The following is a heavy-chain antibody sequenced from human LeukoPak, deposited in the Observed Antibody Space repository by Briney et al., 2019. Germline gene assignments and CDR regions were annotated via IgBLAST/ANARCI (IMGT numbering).Heavy chain of an antibody. CDR3: ARLPTYYYDSSGFKVGDNFDY. D-gene: IGHD3-22*01. CDR1: GGSFSGYY. J-gene: IGHJ4*02. CDR2: INHSGST. V-gene: IGHV4-34*01. Sequence: SETLSLTCAVYGGSFSGYYWSWIRQPPGKGLEWIGEINHSGSTNYNPSLKSRATISVDTSKNQFSLKLSSVTAADTAVYYCARLPTYYYDSSGFKVGDNFDYWGQGTLVTVSS.